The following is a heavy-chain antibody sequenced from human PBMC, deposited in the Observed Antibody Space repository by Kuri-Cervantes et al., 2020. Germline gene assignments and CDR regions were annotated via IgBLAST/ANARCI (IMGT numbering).Heavy chain of an antibody. CDR1: GFTFSSYS. J-gene: IGHJ6*02. CDR3: ARDGIVVVPAAMEVWYYYYGMDV. Sequence: GESLKISCAASGFTFSSYSMNWVRQAPGKGLEWVSYISSSSSTIYYADSVKGRFTISRDNAKNSLYLQMNSLRDEDTAVYYCARDGIVVVPAAMEVWYYYYGMDVWGQGTTVTVSS. CDR2: ISSSSSTI. V-gene: IGHV3-48*02. D-gene: IGHD2-2*01.